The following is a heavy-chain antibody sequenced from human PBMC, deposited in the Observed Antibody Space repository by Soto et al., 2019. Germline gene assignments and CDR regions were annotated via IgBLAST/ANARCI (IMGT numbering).Heavy chain of an antibody. V-gene: IGHV1-69*13. J-gene: IGHJ3*02. CDR2: IIPIFGTA. CDR3: ARGRLIVLMVYAAGDAFDI. Sequence: ASVKVSCKASGGTFSSYAISWVRQAPGQGLEWMGGIIPIFGTANYAQKFQGRVTITADESTSTAYMELSSLRSEDTAVYYCARGRLIVLMVYAAGDAFDIWGQGTMVTVSS. D-gene: IGHD2-8*01. CDR1: GGTFSSYA.